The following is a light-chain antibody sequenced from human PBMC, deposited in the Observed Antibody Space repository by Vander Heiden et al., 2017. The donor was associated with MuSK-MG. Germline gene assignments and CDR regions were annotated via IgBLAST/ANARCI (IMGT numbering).Light chain of an antibody. J-gene: IGKJ3*01. CDR2: AAS. CDR3: QQCDATPFT. Sequence: DIQMTQSPSSLSASLGDRVTITCRASQSIINYLNWYQQRPGKAPKLLIYAASSLQSGVPSRFSGSGSGTDFTLTISSLHPEDFATYYCQQCDATPFTFGPGTKVDIK. V-gene: IGKV1-39*01. CDR1: QSIINY.